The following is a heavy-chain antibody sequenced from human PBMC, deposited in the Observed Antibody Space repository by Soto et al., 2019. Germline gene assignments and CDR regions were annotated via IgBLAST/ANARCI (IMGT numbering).Heavy chain of an antibody. J-gene: IGHJ6*02. D-gene: IGHD6-13*01. CDR3: ARDQFSSSWYSRPYYYYYYGMDV. V-gene: IGHV3-33*01. Sequence: GGSLRLSCAASGFTFSSYGMHWVRQAPGKGLEWVAVIWYDGSNKYYADSVKGRFTISRDNSKNTLYLQMNSLRAEDTSVYYCARDQFSSSWYSRPYYYYYYGMDVWGQGTTVTVSS. CDR1: GFTFSSYG. CDR2: IWYDGSNK.